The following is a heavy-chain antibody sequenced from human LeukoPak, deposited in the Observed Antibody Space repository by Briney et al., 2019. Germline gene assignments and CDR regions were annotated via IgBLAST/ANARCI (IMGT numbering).Heavy chain of an antibody. V-gene: IGHV3-30*04. CDR2: ISYDGSNK. Sequence: GGSLKLSCAASGFTFSSYAMHWVRQAPGKGLEWVAVISYDGSNKYYADSVKGRFTISRDNSKNTLYLQMNSLRAEDTAVYYCARDLDYWGQGTLVTVSS. J-gene: IGHJ4*02. CDR1: GFTFSSYA. CDR3: ARDLDY.